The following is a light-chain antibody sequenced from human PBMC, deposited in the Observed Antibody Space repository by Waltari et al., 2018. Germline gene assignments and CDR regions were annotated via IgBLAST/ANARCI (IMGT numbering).Light chain of an antibody. V-gene: IGKV4-1*01. CDR2: WAS. J-gene: IGKJ2*01. CDR3: HQYYTTPYT. CDR1: QTVLYSSTNKNY. Sequence: DIVMTQSPDSLAVSLGERATLPCKSSQTVLYSSTNKNYLAWYQQKPGQPPKLLILWASTRESWVPDRFSGNGSGTDFTLTVSSLQAEDVAVYYCHQYYTTPYTFGQGTKLEIK.